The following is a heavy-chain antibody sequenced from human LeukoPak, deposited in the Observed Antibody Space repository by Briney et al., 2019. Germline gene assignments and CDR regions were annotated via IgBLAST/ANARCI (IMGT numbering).Heavy chain of an antibody. J-gene: IGHJ4*02. V-gene: IGHV4-39*01. CDR1: GGSISSSSYY. Sequence: SETLSLTCTVSGGSISSSSYYWGWIRQPPGKGLEWIGSIFYSGSTYYNPFLKSRVAMSVDTSKNQFSLNLSSVTAADTAVYYCARRAAGAGDFDYWGQGTLVTVSS. D-gene: IGHD6-13*01. CDR3: ARRAAGAGDFDY. CDR2: IFYSGST.